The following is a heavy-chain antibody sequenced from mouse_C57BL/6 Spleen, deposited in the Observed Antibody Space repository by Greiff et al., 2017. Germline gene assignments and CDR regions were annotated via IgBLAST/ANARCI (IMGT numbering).Heavy chain of an antibody. V-gene: IGHV1-22*01. CDR3: ARLTTTVVYWYFDV. J-gene: IGHJ1*03. Sequence: VQLQQSGPELVKPGASVKMSCKASGYTFTDYNMHWVKQSHGKSLEWIGYINPNNGGTSYNQKFKGKATLTVNKSSSKAYMELRSLTSEDSAVYDCARLTTTVVYWYFDVWGTGTTVTVSS. CDR2: INPNNGGT. CDR1: GYTFTDYN. D-gene: IGHD1-1*01.